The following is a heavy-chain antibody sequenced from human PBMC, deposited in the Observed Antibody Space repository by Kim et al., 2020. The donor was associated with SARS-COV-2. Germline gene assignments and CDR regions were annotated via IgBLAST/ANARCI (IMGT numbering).Heavy chain of an antibody. CDR3: ARTRGLRYFDWLLNYFDY. CDR2: ISAYNGNT. J-gene: IGHJ4*02. V-gene: IGHV1-18*01. CDR1: GYTFTSYG. Sequence: ASVKVSCKASGYTFTSYGISWVRQAPGQGLEWMGWISAYNGNTNYAQKLQGRVTMTTDTSTSTAYMELRSLRSDDTAVYYCARTRGLRYFDWLLNYFDYWGGEPWSPSPQ. D-gene: IGHD3-9*01.